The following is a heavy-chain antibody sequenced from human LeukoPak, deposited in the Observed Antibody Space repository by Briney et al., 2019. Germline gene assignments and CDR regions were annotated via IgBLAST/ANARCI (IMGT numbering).Heavy chain of an antibody. CDR1: GFTFSSYA. D-gene: IGHD6-13*01. Sequence: GGSLRLSCAASGFTFSSYAMSWVRQTPEKGLEWVSGISGSGGTTYYADSVEGRFTISRDNSKNTLFLQMGSLRAEDAAVYYCAKSSYSSTWNYFDYWGQGTLVSVSS. CDR2: ISGSGGTT. J-gene: IGHJ4*02. CDR3: AKSSYSSTWNYFDY. V-gene: IGHV3-23*01.